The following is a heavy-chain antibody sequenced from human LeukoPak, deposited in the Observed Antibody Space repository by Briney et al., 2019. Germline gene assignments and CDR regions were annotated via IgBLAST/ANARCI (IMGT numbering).Heavy chain of an antibody. CDR2: IYHSGST. D-gene: IGHD3-10*01. CDR3: ARAVGGSGSYYNNWFDP. CDR1: GGSISSYY. Sequence: SETLSLTCTVSGGSISSYYWSWIRQPPGKGLEWIGYIYHSGSTYYNPSLKSRVTISVDRSKNQFSLKLSSVTAADTAVYYCARAVGGSGSYYNNWFDPWGQGTLVTVSS. V-gene: IGHV4-59*12. J-gene: IGHJ5*02.